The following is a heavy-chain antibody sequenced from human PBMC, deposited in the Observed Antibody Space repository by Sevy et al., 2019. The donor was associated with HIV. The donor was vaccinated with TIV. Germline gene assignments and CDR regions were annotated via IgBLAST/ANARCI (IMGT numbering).Heavy chain of an antibody. Sequence: GGSLRLSCEGSGFTFRSYEMNWVRQAPGKGLEWVSALYAGGNPYYADSVKGRFTISRDNSKNTVYLQMNSLSTEDTAVYYCARETVSGYNLWGQGTLVTVSS. V-gene: IGHV3-53*01. CDR1: GFTFRSYE. CDR3: ARETVSGYNL. CDR2: LYAGGNP. D-gene: IGHD5-12*01. J-gene: IGHJ4*02.